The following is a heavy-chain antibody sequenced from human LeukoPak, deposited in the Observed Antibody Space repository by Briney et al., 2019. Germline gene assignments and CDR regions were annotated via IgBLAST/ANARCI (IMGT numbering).Heavy chain of an antibody. D-gene: IGHD1-26*01. CDR1: GGSISSYY. Sequence: SETLSLTCTVSGGSISSYYWSWIRQPPGKGLEWIGYIYYSGSTNYNPSLKSRVTISVDTSKNQFPLKLSSVTAADTAVYYCARVGSGSSGSDYWGQGTLVTVSS. J-gene: IGHJ4*02. V-gene: IGHV4-59*01. CDR2: IYYSGST. CDR3: ARVGSGSSGSDY.